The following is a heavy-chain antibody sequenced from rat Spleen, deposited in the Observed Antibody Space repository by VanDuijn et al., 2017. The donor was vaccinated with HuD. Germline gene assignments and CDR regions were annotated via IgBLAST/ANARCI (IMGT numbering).Heavy chain of an antibody. V-gene: IGHV5-7*01. J-gene: IGHJ4*01. D-gene: IGHD1-12*01. CDR1: GFTFSDYN. Sequence: EVQLVESGGGLVHPGRSLKLTCAASGFTFSDYNMAWVRQAPKKGLEWVATIIYDGSRTYYRDSVKGRFTISRDNAKNTQYLQMDSLRSEDTATYSCARRPRITEGVMDAWGKGDSVTVSS. CDR3: ARRPRITEGVMDA. CDR2: IIYDGSRT.